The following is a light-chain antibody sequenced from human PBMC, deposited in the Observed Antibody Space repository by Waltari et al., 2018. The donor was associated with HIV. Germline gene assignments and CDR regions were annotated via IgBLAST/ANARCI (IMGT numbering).Light chain of an antibody. Sequence: VVLTQSPGILSLSPGERATLSCRASQSLSRSYLAWYQQKPGQAPRLLIYGASSRATGIPDRFSGSGSGTDFTLTISRLEPEDFATYYCQQASNFPRTFGQGTKLEIK. V-gene: IGKV3-20*01. CDR2: GAS. CDR3: QQASNFPRT. J-gene: IGKJ2*01. CDR1: QSLSRSY.